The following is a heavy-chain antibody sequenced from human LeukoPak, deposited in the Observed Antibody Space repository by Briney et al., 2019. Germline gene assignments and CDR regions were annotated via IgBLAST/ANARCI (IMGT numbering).Heavy chain of an antibody. CDR1: GFTFSDYS. CDR2: VGISSGNT. Sequence: GGSLRLSCAASGFTFSDYSMNWVRHAPGKGLEWISYVGISSGNTKYADCVKGRFTISGDSAKNSVFLQMNSLRVEDTAVYYCARDHRYAFDNWGQGTLVTVSS. CDR3: ARDHRYAFDN. V-gene: IGHV3-48*04. J-gene: IGHJ4*02. D-gene: IGHD5-12*01.